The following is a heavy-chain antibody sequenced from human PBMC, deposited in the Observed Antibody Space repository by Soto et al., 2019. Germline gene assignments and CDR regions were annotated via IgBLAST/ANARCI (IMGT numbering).Heavy chain of an antibody. CDR3: ARVIPGAEAWFGL. Sequence: QVQLVQSGGEVKKPGASVKVSCKASGYTFTNYGVTWVRQAPGQGLEWMGWISAYTDNPNYAQKFQGRVTMTIDTSTTTAYMDLRSLTSDDTAVYYCARVIPGAEAWFGLWGQGTLVTVSS. CDR2: ISAYTDNP. V-gene: IGHV1-18*01. CDR1: GYTFTNYG. J-gene: IGHJ5*02. D-gene: IGHD2-2*01.